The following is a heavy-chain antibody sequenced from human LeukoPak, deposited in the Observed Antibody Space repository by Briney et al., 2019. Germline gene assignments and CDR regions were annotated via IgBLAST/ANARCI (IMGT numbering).Heavy chain of an antibody. CDR1: GGTFSSYT. CDR2: IIPIFGTA. D-gene: IGHD6-13*01. J-gene: IGHJ4*02. V-gene: IGHV1-69*06. Sequence: ASVKVSCKASGGTFSSYTISWVRQAPGQGLEWMGGIIPIFGTANYAQKFQGRVTITADKSTSTAYMELSSLRSEDTAVYYCARGSIAAAGYFDYWGQGTLVTVSS. CDR3: ARGSIAAAGYFDY.